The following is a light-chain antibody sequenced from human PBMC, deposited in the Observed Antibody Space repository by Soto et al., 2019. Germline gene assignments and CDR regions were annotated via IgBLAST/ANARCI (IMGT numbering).Light chain of an antibody. CDR1: QSISSW. J-gene: IGKJ3*01. V-gene: IGKV1-5*01. CDR2: DAS. Sequence: GDRVTITFRASQSISSWLAWYQQKPGKAPKLLIYDASSLESGVPARFSGSGSGTEFTLTISSLQSEDFAVYYCQQYNNWQLTFGPGTKVDIK. CDR3: QQYNNWQLT.